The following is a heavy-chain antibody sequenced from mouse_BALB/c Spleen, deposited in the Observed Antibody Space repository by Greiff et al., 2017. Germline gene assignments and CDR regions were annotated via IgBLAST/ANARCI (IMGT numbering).Heavy chain of an antibody. CDR1: GYAFTNYL. CDR3: ARSKVANYYAMDY. Sequence: QVQLQPSGAELVRPGTSVKVSCKASGYAFTNYLIEWVKQRPGQGLEWIGVINPGSGGTNYNEKFKGKATLTADKSSSTAYMQLSSLTSDDSAVYFCARSKVANYYAMDYWGQGTSVTVSS. CDR2: INPGSGGT. V-gene: IGHV1-54*03. D-gene: IGHD1-1*02. J-gene: IGHJ4*01.